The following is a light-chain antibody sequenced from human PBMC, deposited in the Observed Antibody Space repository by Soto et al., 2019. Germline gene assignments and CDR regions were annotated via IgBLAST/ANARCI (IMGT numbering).Light chain of an antibody. J-gene: IGKJ3*01. V-gene: IGKV4-1*01. CDR3: QKYYNTPFT. CDR2: WAS. CDR1: QSVLYSSNNKNY. Sequence: DIVMTQSPESLAVSLGERATINCKSSQSVLYSSNNKNYLAWYQQSPGQPPKVLIYWASTRESGVPDRFSGSGSGTDFTLTISSLQAEDVAVYYCQKYYNTPFTFGPGTKVHIK.